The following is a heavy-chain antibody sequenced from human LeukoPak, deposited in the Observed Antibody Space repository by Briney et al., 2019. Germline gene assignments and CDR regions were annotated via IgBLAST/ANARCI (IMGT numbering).Heavy chain of an antibody. V-gene: IGHV3-9*01. Sequence: GGSLRLSCATSGFTFDDYAMHWVRQAPGKGLEWVSGITWNSGSIGYVDSVKGRFTISRDNAKNSLYLQMNSLRAEDTAVYYCASGYPIDYWGQGTLVTVPS. D-gene: IGHD3-22*01. CDR2: ITWNSGSI. J-gene: IGHJ4*02. CDR1: GFTFDDYA. CDR3: ASGYPIDY.